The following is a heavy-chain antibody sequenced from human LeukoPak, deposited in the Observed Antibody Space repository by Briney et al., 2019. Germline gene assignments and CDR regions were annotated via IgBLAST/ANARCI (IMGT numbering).Heavy chain of an antibody. CDR2: ISAYNGNT. Sequence: ASVKVSCKASGYTFTSYGISWVRQAPGQGLEWMGWISAYNGNTNYAQKLQGRVTMTTDTSTSTAYMELRSLRSDDTAAYYCARDTLRAYSSSWYRAAFDIWGQGTMVTVSS. J-gene: IGHJ3*02. V-gene: IGHV1-18*01. D-gene: IGHD6-13*01. CDR1: GYTFTSYG. CDR3: ARDTLRAYSSSWYRAAFDI.